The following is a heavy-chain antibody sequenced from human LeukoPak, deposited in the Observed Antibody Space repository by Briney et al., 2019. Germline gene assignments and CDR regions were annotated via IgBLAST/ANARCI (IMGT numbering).Heavy chain of an antibody. CDR1: GFTFCSYW. Sequence: GGSLRLSCAASGFTFCSYWMSWVRQAPGKGLEWVANIKQDGSEKFHVDSVKGRFTISRDNAKNSLYLQMNSLRAEDTAVYYCARVGCSSTSCYGVWYFDLWGRGTLVTVSS. CDR2: IKQDGSEK. J-gene: IGHJ2*01. CDR3: ARVGCSSTSCYGVWYFDL. V-gene: IGHV3-7*01. D-gene: IGHD2-2*01.